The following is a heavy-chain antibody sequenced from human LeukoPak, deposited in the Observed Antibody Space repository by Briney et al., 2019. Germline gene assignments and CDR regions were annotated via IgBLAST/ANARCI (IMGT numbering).Heavy chain of an antibody. V-gene: IGHV4-34*01. CDR3: ARIMVRGVIKHYYYMDV. CDR1: GFTFSSYA. Sequence: PGGSLRLSCAASGFTFSSYAMSWVRQAPGKGLEWIGEINHSGSTNYNPSLKSRVTISVDTSKNQFSLKLSSVTAADTAVYYCARIMVRGVIKHYYYMDVWGKGTTVTISS. CDR2: INHSGST. D-gene: IGHD3-10*01. J-gene: IGHJ6*03.